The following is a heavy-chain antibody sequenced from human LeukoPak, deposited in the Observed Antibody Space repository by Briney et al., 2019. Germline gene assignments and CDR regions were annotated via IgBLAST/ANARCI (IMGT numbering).Heavy chain of an antibody. CDR3: ARVGSSLTYYFDY. CDR2: ISTISTNI. CDR1: GFTFSSYT. Sequence: GGSLRLSCAASGFTFSSYTMNWVRQAPGKGLEWVSSISTISTNIHYADSVKGRFTISRDNAKSSLYLQMNGLRPEDTAAYYCARVGSSLTYYFDYWGQGTLVTVSS. V-gene: IGHV3-21*01. J-gene: IGHJ4*02. D-gene: IGHD6-13*01.